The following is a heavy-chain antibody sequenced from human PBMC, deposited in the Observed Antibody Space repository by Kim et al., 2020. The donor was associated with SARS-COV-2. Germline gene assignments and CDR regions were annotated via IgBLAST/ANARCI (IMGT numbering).Heavy chain of an antibody. CDR3: AKNGAGTRNFDY. Sequence: GGSLRLSCAASGFTFSSYAMSWVRQAPGKGLEWVSAIGGGGLTTYYASSVKGRFTISRDNSKNPLYLQMNSLRAEDTAVYYCAKNGAGTRNFDYWGQGTLVTVSS. CDR1: GFTFSSYA. V-gene: IGHV3-23*01. D-gene: IGHD1-7*01. J-gene: IGHJ4*02. CDR2: IGGGGLTT.